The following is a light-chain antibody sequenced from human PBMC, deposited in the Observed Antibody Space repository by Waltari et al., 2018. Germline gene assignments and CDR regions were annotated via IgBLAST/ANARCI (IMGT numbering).Light chain of an antibody. J-gene: IGKJ4*01. Sequence: DIQMPQSPSSLTASVGDRVTITCRASQDIKDYLNWYQQKPGKAPKLLIYDASNLQTGVPSRFSGSGSGTNFTFTISRLQPEDFAMYYCQQYDYLPSLTFGGGTKVEIK. CDR2: DAS. CDR1: QDIKDY. V-gene: IGKV1-33*01. CDR3: QQYDYLPSLT.